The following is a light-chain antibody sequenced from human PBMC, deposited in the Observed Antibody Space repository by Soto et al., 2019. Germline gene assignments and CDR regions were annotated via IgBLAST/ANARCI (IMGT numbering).Light chain of an antibody. V-gene: IGLV2-23*02. CDR3: CSYAGTSNVV. CDR1: SGDVGSYNL. Sequence: QSALTQPASVSGSPGQSITISCTGTSGDVGSYNLVSWYQQHAGKATKLMIYEVSQRPSGVSNRCSGSKSGNTASLTISGLQAEDEADYYCCSYAGTSNVVFGGGTKLTVL. CDR2: EVS. J-gene: IGLJ2*01.